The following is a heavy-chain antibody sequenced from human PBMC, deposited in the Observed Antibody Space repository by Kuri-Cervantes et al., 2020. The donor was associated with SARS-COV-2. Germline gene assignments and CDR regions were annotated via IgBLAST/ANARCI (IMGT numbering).Heavy chain of an antibody. Sequence: SETLSLTCAVYGGSFSGYYWSWIRQPPGKGLEWIGEINHSGSTNYNPSLKSRVTISVDTSKNQFSLKLSSVTAADTAVYYCARVLEGIVAAGSHYYYYMDVWGKGTTVTDSS. CDR1: GGSFSGYY. V-gene: IGHV4-34*01. D-gene: IGHD6-13*01. CDR2: INHSGST. J-gene: IGHJ6*03. CDR3: ARVLEGIVAAGSHYYYYMDV.